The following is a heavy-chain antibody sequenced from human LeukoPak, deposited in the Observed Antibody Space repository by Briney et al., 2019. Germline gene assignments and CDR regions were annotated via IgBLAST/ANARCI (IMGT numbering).Heavy chain of an antibody. V-gene: IGHV4-34*01. D-gene: IGHD6-19*01. Sequence: SETLSLTCAVYGGSFSGYYWSWIRQSPGKGLEWIGEINHSGSTNYNPSHKSRVTISVDTSKNQFSLKLSSVTAADTAVYYCATFSSGWGYYYGMDVWGQGTTVTVSS. J-gene: IGHJ6*02. CDR3: ATFSSGWGYYYGMDV. CDR1: GGSFSGYY. CDR2: INHSGST.